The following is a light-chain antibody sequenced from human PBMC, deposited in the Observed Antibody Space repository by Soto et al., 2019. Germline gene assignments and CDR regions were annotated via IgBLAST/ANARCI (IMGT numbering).Light chain of an antibody. J-gene: IGKJ1*01. Sequence: DIQMTQSPSTLSGSVGDRVTITCRASQTISSWLAWYQQKPGKAPKLLIYKASTLKSGVPSRFSGSGSGTDFTLTISRLEPEDFAVYYCQQYVSSPWAFGQGTKVDIK. CDR1: QTISSW. CDR2: KAS. V-gene: IGKV1-5*03. CDR3: QQYVSSPWA.